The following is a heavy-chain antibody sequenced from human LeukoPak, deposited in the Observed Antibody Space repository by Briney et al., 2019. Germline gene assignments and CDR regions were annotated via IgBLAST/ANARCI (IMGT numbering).Heavy chain of an antibody. CDR3: ARHYGP. CDR2: MDYRGTT. Sequence: SETLSLTCGVSGDSVGNGFYSWSWIRQPPGEGLEWIAFMDYRGTTNYNAALKTRVTTSIDTSKNQLSLTLASVTAADTAVYYCARHYGPWGQGTLVTVSS. V-gene: IGHV4-61*01. CDR1: GDSVGNGFYS. D-gene: IGHD3-16*01. J-gene: IGHJ5*02.